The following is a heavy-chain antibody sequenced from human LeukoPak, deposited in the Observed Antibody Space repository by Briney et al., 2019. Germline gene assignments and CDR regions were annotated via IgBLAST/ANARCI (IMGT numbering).Heavy chain of an antibody. V-gene: IGHV3-30*18. CDR2: ISYDGSNK. Sequence: GGSLRLSCAASGFTFSNCAMHWVRQAPGKGLEWVAVISYDGSNKYYVDSVKGRFTISRDNFKNTMYLQMSSLRIDDTAVYYCAKGGRVVGAPSGYWGQGTLVTVSS. D-gene: IGHD1-26*01. J-gene: IGHJ4*02. CDR1: GFTFSNCA. CDR3: AKGGRVVGAPSGY.